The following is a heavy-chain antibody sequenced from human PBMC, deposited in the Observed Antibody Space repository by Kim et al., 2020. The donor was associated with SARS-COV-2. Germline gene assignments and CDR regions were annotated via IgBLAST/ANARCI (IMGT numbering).Heavy chain of an antibody. J-gene: IGHJ4*02. V-gene: IGHV3-23*01. D-gene: IGHD2-15*01. CDR3: AKVLGYCSGGSCEDY. Sequence: DSVKGRFTISRNNSKNTLYLQMNSLRAVGTTVYYCAKVLGYCSGGSCEDYWGQGTLVTVSS.